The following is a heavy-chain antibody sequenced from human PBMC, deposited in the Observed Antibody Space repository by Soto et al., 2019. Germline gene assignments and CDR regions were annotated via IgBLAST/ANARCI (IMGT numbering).Heavy chain of an antibody. CDR1: GFTFSSYG. V-gene: IGHV3-33*01. CDR2: IWYDGSNK. D-gene: IGHD6-19*01. J-gene: IGHJ5*02. Sequence: QVQLVESGGGVVQPGRSLRLSCAASGFTFSSYGMHWVRQAPGKGLEWVAVIWYDGSNKYYADSVKGRFTISRDNSKNTLYLQMNSLRAEDTAVYYCARDALSSGWYQGNWFDPWGQGTLVTVSS. CDR3: ARDALSSGWYQGNWFDP.